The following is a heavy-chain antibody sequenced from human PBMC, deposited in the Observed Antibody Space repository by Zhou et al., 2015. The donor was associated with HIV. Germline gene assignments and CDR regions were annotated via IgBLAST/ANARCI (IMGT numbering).Heavy chain of an antibody. CDR1: GFTFSKYA. J-gene: IGHJ4*02. V-gene: IGHV3-30*04. D-gene: IGHD3-16*01. CDR3: ARDVRGTWGLDY. CDR2: TRPDGSNT. Sequence: QVQLVESGGGVVQPGRSLRLSCAASGFTFSKYAMHWVRQAPAKGLEWVAFTRPDGSNTSYADSVKGRFTISRDISKNTLYLQMNSLRGDDTAVYYCARDVRGTWGLDYWGQGALVTVSS.